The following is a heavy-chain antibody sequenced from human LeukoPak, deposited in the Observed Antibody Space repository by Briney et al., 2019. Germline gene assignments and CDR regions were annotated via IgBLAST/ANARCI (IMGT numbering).Heavy chain of an antibody. J-gene: IGHJ4*02. CDR1: GYSFTIYW. D-gene: IGHD5-18*01. CDR3: ARPKTLGGYNYEFEF. CDR2: IYPGDSDT. V-gene: IGHV5-51*01. Sequence: LRISCKGSGYSFTIYWIGWVRQMPGKGLEWMGIIYPGDSDTRYSPSFQGQVTISADKSLSTAYLQWSSLKASDTAIYYCARPKTLGGYNYEFEFWGQGTLATVSS.